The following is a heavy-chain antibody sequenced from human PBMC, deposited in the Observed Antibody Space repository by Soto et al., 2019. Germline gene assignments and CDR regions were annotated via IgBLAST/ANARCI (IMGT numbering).Heavy chain of an antibody. CDR3: ARDPSPYTSGWYGIDF. CDR2: INSDGTTT. V-gene: IGHV3-74*01. CDR1: GFTFRSYW. Sequence: GGSLRLSCGASGFTFRSYWMHWVRQAPGKGLVWVSRINSDGTTTDYADSVKGRFTISRDNAKNTLFLQVNSLRREDTAMYYCARDPSPYTSGWYGIDFWGHGTLVTVSS. D-gene: IGHD6-19*01. J-gene: IGHJ4*01.